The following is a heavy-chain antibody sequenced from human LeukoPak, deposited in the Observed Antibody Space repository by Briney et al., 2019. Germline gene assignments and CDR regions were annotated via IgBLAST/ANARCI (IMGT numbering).Heavy chain of an antibody. CDR1: GFTFSSYS. D-gene: IGHD3-10*01. CDR3: ARDHRGSNY. J-gene: IGHJ4*02. V-gene: IGHV3-21*01. CDR2: ISSSSSCI. Sequence: PGGSLRLSCAASGFTFSSYSMNWVRQAPGKGLEWVSSISSSSSCIYYADSVKGRFTISRDNAKNSLYLQMDSLRAEDTAVYYCARDHRGSNYWGQGTLVTVSS.